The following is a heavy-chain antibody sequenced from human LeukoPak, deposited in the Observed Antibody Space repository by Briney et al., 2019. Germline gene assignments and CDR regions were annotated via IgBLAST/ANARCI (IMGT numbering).Heavy chain of an antibody. Sequence: SETLSLTCTVSGGSNSDYHWSWIRQPPGKGLEWIGYIYYSGSTNYNPSLKSRVTISVDTSKNQFSLKLSSVTAADTAVYYCARGSGSYTGDYWGQGTLVTVSS. V-gene: IGHV4-59*01. CDR1: GGSNSDYH. CDR2: IYYSGST. CDR3: ARGSGSYTGDY. J-gene: IGHJ4*02. D-gene: IGHD1-26*01.